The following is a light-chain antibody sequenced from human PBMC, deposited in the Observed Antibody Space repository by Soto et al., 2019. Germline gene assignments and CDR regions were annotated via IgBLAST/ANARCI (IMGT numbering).Light chain of an antibody. Sequence: DIQMTQSPSSLSASVGDRVTIICRASQSVSTRLAWYQQKPGKAPKVLIYDASSWAGGVPSRFTGSGSGTEFTLTINSLQPDDFATYYCQQSYSTPRTFGQGTKVEIK. CDR1: QSVSTR. J-gene: IGKJ1*01. V-gene: IGKV1-5*02. CDR2: DAS. CDR3: QQSYSTPRT.